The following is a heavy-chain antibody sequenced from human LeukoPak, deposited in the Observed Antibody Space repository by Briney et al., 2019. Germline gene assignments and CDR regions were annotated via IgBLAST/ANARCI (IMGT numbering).Heavy chain of an antibody. CDR1: GGSISSYY. J-gene: IGHJ6*02. Sequence: SETLSLTCTVSGGSISSYYWNWIRLPPGKGLEWIGYIYDSGTTDYNPSLKSRVTMSADSSKNQFSLMLTSVTAADTAVYYCARSVVVTATLRYHYGMDVWGQGTTVTVSS. V-gene: IGHV4-59*01. CDR3: ARSVVVTATLRYHYGMDV. CDR2: IYDSGTT. D-gene: IGHD2-21*02.